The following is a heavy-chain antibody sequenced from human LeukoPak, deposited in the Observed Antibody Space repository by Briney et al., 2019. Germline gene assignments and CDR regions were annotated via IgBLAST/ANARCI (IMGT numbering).Heavy chain of an antibody. J-gene: IGHJ4*02. CDR3: ARLAVAGTPDDY. D-gene: IGHD6-19*01. CDR2: IYYSGST. V-gene: IGHV4-59*01. Sequence: SETLSHTCTVSGGSISNYYWSWIRQPPGKGLEWIGYIYYSGSTNYNPSLKSRVTIYVDTSKNQFSLKLSSVTAADTAVYYCARLAVAGTPDDYWGQGTLVTVSS. CDR1: GGSISNYY.